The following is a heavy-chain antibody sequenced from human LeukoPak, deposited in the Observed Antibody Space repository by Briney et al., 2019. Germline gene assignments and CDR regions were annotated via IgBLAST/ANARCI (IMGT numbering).Heavy chain of an antibody. CDR1: GGSFSGCY. J-gene: IGHJ4*02. V-gene: IGHV4-34*01. D-gene: IGHD3-22*01. CDR2: INHSGST. Sequence: SETLSLTCAVYGGSFSGCYWSWIRQPPGKGLEWIGEINHSGSTNYNPSLKSRVTISVDTSKNQFSLKLSSVTAADTAVYYCARERGIVVVPGKSFDYWGQGTLVTVSS. CDR3: ARERGIVVVPGKSFDY.